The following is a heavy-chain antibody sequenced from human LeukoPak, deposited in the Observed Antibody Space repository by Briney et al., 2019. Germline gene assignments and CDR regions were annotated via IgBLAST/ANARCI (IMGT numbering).Heavy chain of an antibody. CDR2: IYYSGST. V-gene: IGHV4-59*01. J-gene: IGHJ6*02. D-gene: IGHD1-26*01. CDR1: GGSISSYY. Sequence: PSETLSLTCTVSGGSISSYYWSWIRQPSGKGLEWIGYIYYSGSTNYNPSLKSRVTISVDTSKNQFSLKLSSVTAADTAVYYCARGNSGSYRGTLYYYGMDVWGQGTTVTVSS. CDR3: ARGNSGSYRGTLYYYGMDV.